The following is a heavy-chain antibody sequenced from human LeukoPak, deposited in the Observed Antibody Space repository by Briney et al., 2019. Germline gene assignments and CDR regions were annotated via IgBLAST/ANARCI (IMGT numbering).Heavy chain of an antibody. Sequence: SVKVSCRASGGTFSSYTISWVRQAPGQGLEWMGRIIPILGIANYAQKFQGRVTITADKSTSTAYMELSSLRSEDTAVYYCARGNTVTTGWFDPWGQGTLVTVSS. CDR3: ARGNTVTTGWFDP. CDR1: GGTFSSYT. CDR2: IIPILGIA. V-gene: IGHV1-69*02. D-gene: IGHD4-17*01. J-gene: IGHJ5*02.